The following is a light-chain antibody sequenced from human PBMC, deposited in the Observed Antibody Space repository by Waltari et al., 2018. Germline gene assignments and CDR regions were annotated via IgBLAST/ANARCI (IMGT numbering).Light chain of an antibody. CDR1: QSSLYSSSNQNY. CDR3: QQYYSIGGT. CDR2: WAS. V-gene: IGKV4-1*01. J-gene: IGKJ1*01. Sequence: DIVMTQSPDSLAVSPGERATINCKSSQSSLYSSSNQNYLAWYQQKPGQPPKVLIYWASTRESGVPDRFSGSGYGTDFTLTISNLQAEDVAVYYCQQYYSIGGTFGQGTRVDIK.